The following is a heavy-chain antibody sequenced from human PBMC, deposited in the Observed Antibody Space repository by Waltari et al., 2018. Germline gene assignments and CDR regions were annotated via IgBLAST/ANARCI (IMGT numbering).Heavy chain of an antibody. Sequence: QVQLQESGPGLVKPSETLSLNCTVSGGSISSNSWSWIRQPPGKGLEWIGYIYYSGSTNYNPSLKSRVTLSINTSKNQFSLKLTSVTAADTAVYYCASLGRYTWNYYAFDVWGQGTKVTVSS. CDR3: ASLGRYTWNYYAFDV. CDR2: IYYSGST. D-gene: IGHD1-7*01. J-gene: IGHJ3*01. V-gene: IGHV4-59*01. CDR1: GGSISSNS.